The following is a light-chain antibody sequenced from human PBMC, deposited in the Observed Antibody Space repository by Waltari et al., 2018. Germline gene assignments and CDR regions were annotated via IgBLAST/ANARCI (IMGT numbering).Light chain of an antibody. V-gene: IGLV3-25*03. CDR2: KDT. CDR1: ALRNQY. J-gene: IGLJ2*01. CDR3: QSTDSSANVV. Sequence: SYELTQPPSVSVSPGQTARIPCPGDALRNQYGCWYQQKPGQAPVVIIYKDTERPSGIPERFSGSGSEATVTLTISGVQAEDEADYYCQSTDSSANVVFGGGTKLTVL.